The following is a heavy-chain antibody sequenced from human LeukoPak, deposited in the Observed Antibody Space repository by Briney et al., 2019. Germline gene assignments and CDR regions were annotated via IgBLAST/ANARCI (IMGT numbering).Heavy chain of an antibody. J-gene: IGHJ6*03. Sequence: GSSVKVSCKASGGTFSSYAISWVRQAPGQGLEWMGGIIPIFGTANYAQKFQGRVTITTDESTSTAYMELSSLRSEDTAVYYCARSITSPHFSVSLSSLDYYYYYYMDVRVKGTTVTVCS. D-gene: IGHD2-2*01. V-gene: IGHV1-69*05. CDR2: IIPIFGTA. CDR3: ARSITSPHFSVSLSSLDYYYYYYMDV. CDR1: GGTFSSYA.